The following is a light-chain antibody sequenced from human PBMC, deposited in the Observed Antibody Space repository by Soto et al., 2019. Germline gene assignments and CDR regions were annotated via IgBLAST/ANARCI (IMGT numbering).Light chain of an antibody. V-gene: IGKV3-20*01. Sequence: EIVFTQSPGTLSLSPGERATLSCRASQSVSSYLAWYQQKPGQAPRLLIYDASSRATGIPDRFSGSGSGTDFTLTISRLEPEDFAVYYCQQYGSSPNTFGQGTRLEIK. CDR1: QSVSSY. CDR2: DAS. J-gene: IGKJ5*01. CDR3: QQYGSSPNT.